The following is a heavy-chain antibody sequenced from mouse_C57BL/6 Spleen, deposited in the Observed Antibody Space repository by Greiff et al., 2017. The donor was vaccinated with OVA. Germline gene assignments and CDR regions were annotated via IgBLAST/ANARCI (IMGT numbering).Heavy chain of an antibody. V-gene: IGHV1-76*01. CDR1: GYTFTDYY. CDR2: IYPGSGNT. J-gene: IGHJ4*01. Sequence: QVQLQQSGAELVRPGASVKLSCKASGYTFTDYYINWVKQRPGQGLEWIARIYPGSGNTYYNEKFKGKATLTAEKSSSTAYMQLSSLTSEDSAVYFCASHYDYDGDYAMDYWGQGTSVTVSS. D-gene: IGHD2-4*01. CDR3: ASHYDYDGDYAMDY.